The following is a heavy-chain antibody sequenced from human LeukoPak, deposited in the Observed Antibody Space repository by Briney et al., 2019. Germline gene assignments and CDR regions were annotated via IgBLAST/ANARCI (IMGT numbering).Heavy chain of an antibody. Sequence: ASVKVSCKASGYTFSTYGISWLRQAPGQGLEWMGWISASNGNTNYAQKFQGRVTMTTDTSTRTPYMEVRSLRSDDTAVYYCARDNGYKSVDYWGQGTLVTVSS. J-gene: IGHJ4*02. V-gene: IGHV1-18*01. CDR1: GYTFSTYG. CDR3: ARDNGYKSVDY. D-gene: IGHD1-14*01. CDR2: ISASNGNT.